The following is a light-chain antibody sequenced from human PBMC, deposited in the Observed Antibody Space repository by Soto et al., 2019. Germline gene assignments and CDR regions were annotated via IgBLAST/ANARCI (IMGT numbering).Light chain of an antibody. CDR3: SSFGSSSPLEV. J-gene: IGLJ1*01. CDR1: SSDSGGYQY. Sequence: QTVMTQPASVSGSPGQSITISCTGVSSDSGGYQYVSWYQQHPGKAPKLMIYDVSNRPSGVSNRFSGSESGTTASLTISGLQADDEADYYCSSFGSSSPLEVFGTGTKVTVL. V-gene: IGLV2-14*03. CDR2: DVS.